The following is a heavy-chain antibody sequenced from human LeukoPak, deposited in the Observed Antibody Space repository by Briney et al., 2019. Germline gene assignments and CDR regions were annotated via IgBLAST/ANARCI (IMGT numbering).Heavy chain of an antibody. CDR2: IYYSGST. V-gene: IGHV4-59*01. CDR1: GGSISSYY. CDR3: ARVTGEEGFDY. D-gene: IGHD2-21*01. Sequence: SETLSLTCTVSGGSISSYYWSWIRQPPGKGLEWIGYIYYSGSTNYNPSPKSRVTISVDTSKNQFSLKLSSVTAADTAVYYCARVTGEEGFDYWGQGTLVTVSS. J-gene: IGHJ4*02.